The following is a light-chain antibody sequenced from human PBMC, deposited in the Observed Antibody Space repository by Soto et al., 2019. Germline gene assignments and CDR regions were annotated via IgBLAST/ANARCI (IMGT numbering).Light chain of an antibody. CDR3: QQYKKWPPWT. J-gene: IGKJ1*01. CDR1: QSVGTN. V-gene: IGKV3-15*01. Sequence: EIVMTQSKTTLSVSPGERVTLSCMASQSVGTNLAWYQQKPGQAPRLLISGASTRATGIPARFSGSGSGTDFTLTITSLQSEDFAVYYCQQYKKWPPWTFGQR. CDR2: GAS.